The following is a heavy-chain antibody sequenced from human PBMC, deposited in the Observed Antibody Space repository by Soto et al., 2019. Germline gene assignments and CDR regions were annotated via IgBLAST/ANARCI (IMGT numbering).Heavy chain of an antibody. CDR1: GGSISSSSYY. J-gene: IGHJ4*02. Sequence: SETLSLTCTVSGGSISSSSYYWGWIRQPPGKGLEWIGSIYYSGSTYYNPSLKSRVTISVDTSKNQFSLKLSSVTAADTAVYYCASFLDPLRYLDWPSDYWGQGTLVTVSS. V-gene: IGHV4-39*01. D-gene: IGHD3-9*01. CDR3: ASFLDPLRYLDWPSDY. CDR2: IYYSGST.